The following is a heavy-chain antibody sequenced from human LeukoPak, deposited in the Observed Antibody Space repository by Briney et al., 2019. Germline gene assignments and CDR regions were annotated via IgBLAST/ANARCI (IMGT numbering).Heavy chain of an antibody. V-gene: IGHV1-18*01. D-gene: IGHD3-10*01. J-gene: IGHJ3*02. CDR1: GGTFSSYG. CDR2: ISAYNGNT. Sequence: GASVKVSCKASGGTFSSYGISWVRQAPGQGLEWMGWISAYNGNTNYAQKLQGRVTMTTDTSTSTAYMELRSLRSDDTAVYYCAIRIRGAPNPFDIWGQGTMVTVSS. CDR3: AIRIRGAPNPFDI.